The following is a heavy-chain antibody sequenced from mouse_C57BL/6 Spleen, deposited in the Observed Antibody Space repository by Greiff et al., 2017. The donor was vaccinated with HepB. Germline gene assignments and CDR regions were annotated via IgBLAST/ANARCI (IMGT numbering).Heavy chain of an antibody. CDR3: ARKRVYEYAMDY. CDR1: GFTFSSYG. V-gene: IGHV5-6*01. D-gene: IGHD1-1*01. CDR2: ISSGGSYT. J-gene: IGHJ4*01. Sequence: DVQLVESGGDLVKPGGSLKLSCAASGFTFSSYGMSWVRQTPDKRLEWVATISSGGSYTYYPDSVKGRFTISRDNAKNTLYLQMSSLKSEDTAMYYCARKRVYEYAMDYWGQGTSVTVSS.